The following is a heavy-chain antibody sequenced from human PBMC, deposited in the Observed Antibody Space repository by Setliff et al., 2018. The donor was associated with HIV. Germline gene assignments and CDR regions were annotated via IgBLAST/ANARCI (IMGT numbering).Heavy chain of an antibody. V-gene: IGHV3-23*01. Sequence: TFSSYAMTWVRQAPGKGLEWVSAISGSGGSTYYADSVKGRFIISRDNSKNTLYLQMNSLRAQDTAIYYCAKDPRGSMVRGLINYFDPWGQGTLVTVSS. J-gene: IGHJ5*02. CDR3: AKDPRGSMVRGLINYFDP. CDR2: ISGSGGST. D-gene: IGHD3-10*01. CDR1: TFSSYA.